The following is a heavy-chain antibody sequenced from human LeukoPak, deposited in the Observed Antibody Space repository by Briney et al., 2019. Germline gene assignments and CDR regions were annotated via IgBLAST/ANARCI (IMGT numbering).Heavy chain of an antibody. J-gene: IGHJ5*02. CDR1: GGSISSYY. Sequence: SETLSLTCTVSGGSISSYYWSWIRQPPGKGLEWIGYIYYSGSTNYNPSLKSRVTISVDTSKNQFSLKLSSVTAADTAVYYCARDRWGSSWDNWFDPWGQGTLVTVSS. D-gene: IGHD6-13*01. CDR2: IYYSGST. V-gene: IGHV4-59*01. CDR3: ARDRWGSSWDNWFDP.